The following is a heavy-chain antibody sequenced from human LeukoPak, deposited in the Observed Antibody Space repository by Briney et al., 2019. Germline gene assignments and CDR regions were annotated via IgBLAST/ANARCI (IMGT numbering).Heavy chain of an antibody. CDR1: GYTFTSYG. CDR3: ASTMRGWNWFDP. V-gene: IGHV1-18*01. Sequence: ASVKVSCKASGYTFTSYGISWVRQAPGQGLEWMGWISAYSGNTNYAQKLQGRVTMTTDTSTSTAYMELRSLRSDDTAVYYCASTMRGWNWFDPWGQGTLVTVSS. J-gene: IGHJ5*02. CDR2: ISAYSGNT. D-gene: IGHD3-3*01.